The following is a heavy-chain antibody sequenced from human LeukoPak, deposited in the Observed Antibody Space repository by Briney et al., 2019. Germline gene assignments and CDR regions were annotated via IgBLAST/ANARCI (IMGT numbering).Heavy chain of an antibody. V-gene: IGHV3-21*01. J-gene: IGHJ3*02. CDR2: TDTSGNYI. Sequence: PGGSLRLSCEASGFTFSAYAMTWVRQAPGKGLEWVSFTDTSGNYIYYGDSVKGRFTISRDNAKNLVFLQMNGLRAEDTAVYYCARGRSITLLRGVAMSDGFDIWGQGAMVAVSS. CDR1: GFTFSAYA. D-gene: IGHD3-10*01. CDR3: ARGRSITLLRGVAMSDGFDI.